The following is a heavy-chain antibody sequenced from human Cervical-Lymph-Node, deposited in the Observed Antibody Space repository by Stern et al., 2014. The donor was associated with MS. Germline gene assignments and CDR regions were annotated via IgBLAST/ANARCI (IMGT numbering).Heavy chain of an antibody. Sequence: VQLVESGPEVKKPGASVMVSCKTSGYTFTNYYIHWVRQAPGQGLEWMGKINPNGSVTASAQKFQGRLTMTSDTSTTTVYMRLITLTSEDTAMYYCTRAVGGVGREWGQGTLVFVSS. CDR3: TRAVGGVGRE. J-gene: IGHJ4*02. CDR1: GYTFTNYY. CDR2: INPNGSVT. D-gene: IGHD3-16*01. V-gene: IGHV1-46*01.